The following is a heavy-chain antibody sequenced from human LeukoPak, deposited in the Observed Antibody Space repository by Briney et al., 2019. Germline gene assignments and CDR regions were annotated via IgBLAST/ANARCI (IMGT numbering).Heavy chain of an antibody. D-gene: IGHD2/OR15-2a*01. CDR3: ARSEYLFPRHRAFNWFDP. J-gene: IGHJ5*02. CDR2: IYYSGST. V-gene: IGHV4-31*03. Sequence: SETLSLTCTVSGGSISSGGYYWSWIRQHPGKGLEWIRYIYYSGSTYYNPSLKSRVTISVDTSKNQFSLKLSSVTAADTAVYYCARSEYLFPRHRAFNWFDPWGQGTLVTVSS. CDR1: GGSISSGGYY.